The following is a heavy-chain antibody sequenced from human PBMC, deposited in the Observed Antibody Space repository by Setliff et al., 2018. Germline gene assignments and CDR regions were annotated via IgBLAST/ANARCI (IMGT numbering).Heavy chain of an antibody. CDR3: ARDTRVRDSSSVPSDTFDI. CDR2: VYYSGYT. Sequence: SETLSLTCNVSGGSVSSTSHYWGWIRQPPGKGMEWIGSVYYSGYTYYNPSLQSRVTISVDMSKNQFSLKLSSVTAADTAVYYCARDTRVRDSSSVPSDTFDIWGRGTMVTVSS. J-gene: IGHJ3*02. D-gene: IGHD2-15*01. V-gene: IGHV4-39*07. CDR1: GGSVSSTSHY.